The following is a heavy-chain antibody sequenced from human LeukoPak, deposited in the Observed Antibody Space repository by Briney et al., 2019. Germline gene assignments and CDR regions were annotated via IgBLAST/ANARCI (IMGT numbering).Heavy chain of an antibody. CDR3: AKDFRGGEWEQSLAFDI. CDR2: ISSSSSYI. J-gene: IGHJ3*02. Sequence: GGSLRLSCAASGFTFSSYSMNWVRQAPGKGLEWVSSISSSSSYIYYADSVKGRFTISRDNAKNSLYLQMNSLRAEDTAVYYCAKDFRGGEWEQSLAFDIWGQGTMVTVSS. D-gene: IGHD1-26*01. V-gene: IGHV3-21*01. CDR1: GFTFSSYS.